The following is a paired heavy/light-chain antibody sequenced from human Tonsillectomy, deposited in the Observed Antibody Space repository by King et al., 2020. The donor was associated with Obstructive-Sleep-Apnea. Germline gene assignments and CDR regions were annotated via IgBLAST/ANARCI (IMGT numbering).Heavy chain of an antibody. CDR1: GGSISSSTYY. V-gene: IGHV4-39*07. J-gene: IGHJ4*02. D-gene: IGHD3-22*01. CDR2: IYYTGRT. CDR3: ARAGDYYYDSSGEAAIDY. Sequence: QLQLQESGPGLVKPSETLSLTCTVSGGSISSSTYYWDWVRQPPGKGLEWIGSIYYTGRTYHNPALKSRVTISIDTSKNQFSLKLSSVTAADTAVYYCARAGDYYYDSSGEAAIDYWGQGTLVTVSS.
Light chain of an antibody. CDR1: KLGNKN. CDR3: QAWDTTSYVV. Sequence: SYDLTQPPSVSVSPGQTASITCSGDKLGNKNVCWYQQKPGQSPVLVIYQDTKRPSGIPERFSGSNSGNTATLTISGTQAMDEADYYCQAWDTTSYVVFGGGTKLTVL. CDR2: QDT. J-gene: IGLJ2*01. V-gene: IGLV3-1*01.